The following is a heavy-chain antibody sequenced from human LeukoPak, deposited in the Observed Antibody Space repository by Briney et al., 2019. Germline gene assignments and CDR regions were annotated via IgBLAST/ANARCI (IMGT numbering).Heavy chain of an antibody. V-gene: IGHV4-61*01. CDR1: GGSVSSGSYY. Sequence: SETLSLTCTVSGGSVSSGSYYWIWIRQPPGKGLEWIGYIYYSGSTNYNPSLKSRVTISVDTSKNQFSLKLSSVTAADTAVYYCAREGLGLRDSSGYHFDVWGQGTLVTVSS. D-gene: IGHD3-22*01. CDR3: AREGLGLRDSSGYHFDV. J-gene: IGHJ4*02. CDR2: IYYSGST.